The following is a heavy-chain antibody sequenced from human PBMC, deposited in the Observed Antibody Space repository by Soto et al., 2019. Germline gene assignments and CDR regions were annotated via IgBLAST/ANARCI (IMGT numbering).Heavy chain of an antibody. CDR3: ARGKVGTYYDILTGSREFDY. D-gene: IGHD3-9*01. CDR2: MSYGGST. V-gene: IGHV4-59*01. Sequence: ETLSLTCTVSGASISGYHWGWIRQPPGKGLEWIGYMSYGGSTNYSPSLKSRVTMSVDTSKNQFSLKLSSVTAADTAVYYCARGKVGTYYDILTGSREFDYWGQGTPVTVSS. CDR1: GASISGYH. J-gene: IGHJ4*02.